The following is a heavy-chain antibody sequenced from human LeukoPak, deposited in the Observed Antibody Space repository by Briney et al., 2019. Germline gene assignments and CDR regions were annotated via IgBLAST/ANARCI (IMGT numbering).Heavy chain of an antibody. V-gene: IGHV4-39*01. CDR3: ARHCCSGPAKRVFDT. D-gene: IGHD2-15*01. J-gene: IGHJ3*02. CDR2: TSYSGNT. CDR1: GGSIISSDYH. Sequence: SETLSLTCTVSGGSIISSDYHWGWVRQPPGKGLEWIGTTSYSGNTDYNPSLRSRVTISVDTSNNQFSLRLGSVTAADTAVYHCARHCCSGPAKRVFDTWGQGTMVTVSS.